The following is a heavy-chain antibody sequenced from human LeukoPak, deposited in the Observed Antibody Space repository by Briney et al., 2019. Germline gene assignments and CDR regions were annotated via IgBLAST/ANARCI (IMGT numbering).Heavy chain of an antibody. J-gene: IGHJ4*02. CDR3: VRGGRRTLVVVATKGGVDY. CDR2: ISGSGGST. V-gene: IGHV3-23*01. D-gene: IGHD2-15*01. Sequence: QPGGSLRLSCAASGFTFSSYAVSWVRQAPGKGLEWVSAISGSGGSTYYADSVKGRFTISRDNSKNTLYLQMNSLRAEDTAVYYCVRGGRRTLVVVATKGGVDYWGQGTLVTVSS. CDR1: GFTFSSYA.